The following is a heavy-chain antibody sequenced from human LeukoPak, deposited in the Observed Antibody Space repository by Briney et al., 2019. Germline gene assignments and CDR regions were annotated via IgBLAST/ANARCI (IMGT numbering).Heavy chain of an antibody. Sequence: GESLKISCKGSGYSFTTNWIGWVRQMPGKGLEWMGNIYPADSDTRYSPSFQGQVTISADKAISTAYLQWSSLKASDTAMYYCARPHDYDSSGYYFLWGQGTLVTVSS. D-gene: IGHD3-22*01. CDR1: GYSFTTNW. V-gene: IGHV5-51*01. CDR3: ARPHDYDSSGYYFL. CDR2: IYPADSDT. J-gene: IGHJ4*02.